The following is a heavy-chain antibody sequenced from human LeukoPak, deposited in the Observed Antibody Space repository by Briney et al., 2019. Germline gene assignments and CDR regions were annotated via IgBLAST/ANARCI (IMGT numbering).Heavy chain of an antibody. CDR1: GYTSTSYD. CDR2: MNPNSGNT. V-gene: IGHV1-8*01. Sequence: GASVKVSCKASGYTSTSYDINWVRQATGQGLEWMGWMNPNSGNTGYAQKFQGRVTMTRNTSISTAYMELSSLRSEDTAVYYCARGRGITFGGVIGPLGYWGQGTLVTVSS. D-gene: IGHD3-16*02. J-gene: IGHJ4*02. CDR3: ARGRGITFGGVIGPLGY.